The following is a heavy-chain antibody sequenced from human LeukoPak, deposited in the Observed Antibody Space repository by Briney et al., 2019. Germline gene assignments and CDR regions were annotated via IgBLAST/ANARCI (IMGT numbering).Heavy chain of an antibody. J-gene: IGHJ5*02. CDR3: ARGYCSGGSCYANWFDP. CDR2: INHSGST. Sequence: SETLSLTCAVYGGSFSGYYWNWIRQPPGKGLEWIGEINHSGSTNYNPSLKSRVTISVDTSKNQFSLKLSSVTAADTAVYYCARGYCSGGSCYANWFDPWGQGTLVTVSS. V-gene: IGHV4-34*01. D-gene: IGHD2-15*01. CDR1: GGSFSGYY.